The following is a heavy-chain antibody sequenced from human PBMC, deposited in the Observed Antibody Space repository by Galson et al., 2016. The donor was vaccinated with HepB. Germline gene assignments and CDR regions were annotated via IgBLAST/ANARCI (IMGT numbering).Heavy chain of an antibody. D-gene: IGHD2-21*02. J-gene: IGHJ4*02. CDR1: GFTFSNYG. Sequence: SLRLSCAASGFTFSNYGMHWVRQAPGKGLEGVASIWYDGNYNKYVDSVKGRFTIARDNSKNTLYLQMNNLRAEDTAVYYCATGGDCPSYYWGQGTLVTVSS. V-gene: IGHV3-33*01. CDR2: IWYDGNYN. CDR3: ATGGDCPSYY.